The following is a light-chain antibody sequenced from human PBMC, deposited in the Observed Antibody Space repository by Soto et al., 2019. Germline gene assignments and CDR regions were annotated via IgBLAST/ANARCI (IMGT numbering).Light chain of an antibody. V-gene: IGKV3-15*01. CDR3: QQSYSTPRT. CDR1: ETVATN. J-gene: IGKJ1*01. Sequence: VMTQSPATLSVSPGERATLSCWASETVATNLAWYQQKPGQAPRLLISGASTRAAGISDRFRGSGSGTEFTLTISSLRSEDSAVYYCQQSYSTPRTFGQGTKVDIK. CDR2: GAS.